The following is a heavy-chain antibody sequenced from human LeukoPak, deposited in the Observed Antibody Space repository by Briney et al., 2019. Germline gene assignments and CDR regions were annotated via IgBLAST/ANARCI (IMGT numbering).Heavy chain of an antibody. CDR2: ISAYNGNT. J-gene: IGHJ4*02. D-gene: IGHD3-16*01. CDR3: ARDPPYDIRSGLGADY. Sequence: GASVKVSCKASGYTFTGYYMHWVRQAPGQGLEWMGWISAYNGNTNYAQKLQGRVTMTTDTSTSTAYMELRSLRSDDTAVYYCARDPPYDIRSGLGADYWGQGTLVTVSS. V-gene: IGHV1-18*04. CDR1: GYTFTGYY.